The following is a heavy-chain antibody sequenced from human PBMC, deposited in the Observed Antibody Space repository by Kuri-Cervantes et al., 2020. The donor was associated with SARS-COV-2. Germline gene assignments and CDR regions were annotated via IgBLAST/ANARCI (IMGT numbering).Heavy chain of an antibody. J-gene: IGHJ4*02. CDR2: IIPIFGTA. Sequence: SVKVSCKASGGTFSSYAISWVRQAPGQGLEWMGGIIPIFGTANYAQKFQGRVTITTDESTSTAYMELSSLRSEDTAVYYCARDQGHYDFWSGYYPSSYWGQGTLVTVSS. V-gene: IGHV1-69*05. CDR3: ARDQGHYDFWSGYYPSSY. CDR1: GGTFSSYA. D-gene: IGHD3-3*01.